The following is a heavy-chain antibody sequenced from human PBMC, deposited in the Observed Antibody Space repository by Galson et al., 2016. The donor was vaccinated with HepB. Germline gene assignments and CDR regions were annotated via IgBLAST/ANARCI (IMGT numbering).Heavy chain of an antibody. J-gene: IGHJ6*02. Sequence: SLRLSCAASGFSFSTFGMHWVRQAPGKGPEWVAVIWPEGNYKYYGDSVKGRFTISRDNSKKTLFLQMDSLRAEDTAVYYCARDRAGDRADFSGLDVWGQGTTVTVSS. D-gene: IGHD7-27*01. CDR3: ARDRAGDRADFSGLDV. CDR2: IWPEGNYK. CDR1: GFSFSTFG. V-gene: IGHV3-33*08.